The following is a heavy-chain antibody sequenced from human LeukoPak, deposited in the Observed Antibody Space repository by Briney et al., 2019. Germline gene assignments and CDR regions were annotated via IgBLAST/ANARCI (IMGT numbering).Heavy chain of an antibody. V-gene: IGHV1-2*02. J-gene: IGHJ6*03. Sequence: GASVKVSCKASGYSFTGYYMHWVRQAPGQGLEWMGWINPNSGGTKYAQKFQGRVTMTRDTSISTAYMELSSLRSDDTAVYYCARDQGGVGASFGNYYYYYMDVWGKGTTVTISS. CDR1: GYSFTGYY. CDR2: INPNSGGT. CDR3: ARDQGGVGASFGNYYYYYMDV. D-gene: IGHD1-26*01.